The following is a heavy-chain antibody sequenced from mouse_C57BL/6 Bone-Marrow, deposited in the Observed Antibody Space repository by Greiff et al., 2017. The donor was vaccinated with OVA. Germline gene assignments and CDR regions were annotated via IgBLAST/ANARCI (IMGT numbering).Heavy chain of an antibody. V-gene: IGHV1-78*01. Sequence: VQLQQSDAELVKPGASVKISCKVSGYTFTDHTIHWMNQRPEQGLEWIGYINPRDGSTKYNEKFKGKATWTEDKSSSTAYMQLNSLTSEDSAVYFCARRGLGDCSVDCWGQGTSVTVSS. CDR3: ARRGLGDCSVDC. CDR1: GYTFTDHT. D-gene: IGHD3-1*01. J-gene: IGHJ4*01. CDR2: INPRDGST.